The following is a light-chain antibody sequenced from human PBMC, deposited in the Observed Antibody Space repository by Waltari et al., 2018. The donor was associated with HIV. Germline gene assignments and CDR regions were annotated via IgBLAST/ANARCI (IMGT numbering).Light chain of an antibody. CDR2: GAS. CDR3: QQYGRSPWT. V-gene: IGKV3-20*01. J-gene: IGKJ1*01. Sequence: EIVLTQSPGSLSLSPGESATPSCRASQTVSSSQLAWYQQKPGQAPRRLIYGASTRATGTPDRFSGSGSGTDFTLTITRLEREDFAGYYCQQYGRSPWTFGQGTKVEIK. CDR1: QTVSSSQ.